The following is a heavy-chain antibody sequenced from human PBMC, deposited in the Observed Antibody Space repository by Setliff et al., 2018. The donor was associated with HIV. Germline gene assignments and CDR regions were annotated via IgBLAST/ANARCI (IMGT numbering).Heavy chain of an antibody. V-gene: IGHV4-4*07. CDR3: AREIWGQVAHVPYGMDV. Sequence: PSETLSLTCTVSGGSISSYYWSWIRQPAGKGLEWIGRFYTSGSTNYNPSLKSRVTMSVDTSKNQFSLKVWYVTAADTAIYYCAREIWGQVAHVPYGMDVWGQGTTVTVSS. CDR2: FYTSGST. J-gene: IGHJ6*02. D-gene: IGHD5-12*01. CDR1: GGSISSYY.